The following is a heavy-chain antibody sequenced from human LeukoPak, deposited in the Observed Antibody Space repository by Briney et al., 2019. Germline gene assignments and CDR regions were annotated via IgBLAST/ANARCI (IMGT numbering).Heavy chain of an antibody. CDR3: ARGDWVA. CDR1: GYTFTNYA. V-gene: IGHV7-4-1*02. D-gene: IGHD3-9*01. CDR2: VNTNTGNP. Sequence: ASVKVSCKASGYTFTNYAVNWVRQAPGQGLEWMGWVNTNTGNPTYAQGFTGRLVFSLDTSVNTAYLQISSLKADDTAVYYCARGDWVAWGQGTLVTVSA. J-gene: IGHJ4*02.